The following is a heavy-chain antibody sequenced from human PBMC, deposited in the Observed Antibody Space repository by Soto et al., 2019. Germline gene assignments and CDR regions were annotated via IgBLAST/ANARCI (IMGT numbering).Heavy chain of an antibody. CDR3: ARVNVDYVTAMDV. CDR1: CSSIIRGVHS. J-gene: IGHJ6*02. D-gene: IGHD2-21*02. Sequence: PSETLSLTCASSCSSIIRGVHSWSWIRQLPGKGMEWIEYMYHSGSTYYTPSLRSRVAMSIDMYKNQLYMKLTSVTDADMDLYYCARVNVDYVTAMDVWGQGTTVTVSS. CDR2: MYHSGST. V-gene: IGHV4-30-2*05.